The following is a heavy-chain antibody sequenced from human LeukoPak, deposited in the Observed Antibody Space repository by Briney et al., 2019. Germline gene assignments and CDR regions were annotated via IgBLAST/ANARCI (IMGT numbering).Heavy chain of an antibody. J-gene: IGHJ4*02. Sequence: ASVKVSCKASGYTFTGYYMHWVRQAPGQGLEWMGYIYPNSGATKYAQKFQGGVTMTRDTSISTAYTELSGLGSDDTAMYYCGTLLSNGPFDYWGQGSLVTVSS. CDR2: IYPNSGAT. CDR1: GYTFTGYY. V-gene: IGHV1-2*02. CDR3: GTLLSNGPFDY.